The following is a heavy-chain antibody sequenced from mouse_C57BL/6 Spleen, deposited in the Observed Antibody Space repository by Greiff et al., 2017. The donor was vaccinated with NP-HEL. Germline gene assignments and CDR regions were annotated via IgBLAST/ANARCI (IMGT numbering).Heavy chain of an antibody. D-gene: IGHD2-1*01. CDR3: TRDGDDNYPLYAMDY. CDR1: GFTFSSYA. CDR2: ISSGGDYI. Sequence: EVQVVESGEGLVKPGGSLKLSCAASGFTFSSYAMSWVSQTPEKRLEWVAYISSGGDYIYYADTVKGRFTISRDNSRNTLYLQMSSLKSEDTAMYYCTRDGDDNYPLYAMDYWGQGTSVTVSS. J-gene: IGHJ4*01. V-gene: IGHV5-9-1*02.